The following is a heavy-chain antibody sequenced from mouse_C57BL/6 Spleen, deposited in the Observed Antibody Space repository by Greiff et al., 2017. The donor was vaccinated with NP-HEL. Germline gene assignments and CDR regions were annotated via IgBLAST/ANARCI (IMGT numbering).Heavy chain of an antibody. Sequence: QVQLKESGAELVKPGASVKLSCKASGYTFTSYWMHWVKQRPGQGLEWIGMIHPNSGSTNYNEKFKSKATLTVDKSSSTAYMQLSSLTSEDSAVYYCAFTTVVATDYFDYWGQGTTLTVSS. D-gene: IGHD1-1*01. J-gene: IGHJ2*01. CDR1: GYTFTSYW. CDR2: IHPNSGST. CDR3: AFTTVVATDYFDY. V-gene: IGHV1-64*01.